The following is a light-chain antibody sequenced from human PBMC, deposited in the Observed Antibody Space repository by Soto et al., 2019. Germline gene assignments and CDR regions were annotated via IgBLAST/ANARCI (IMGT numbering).Light chain of an antibody. CDR3: QQYNSYPWT. CDR1: QSISSW. Sequence: DIQMTQSPSTLSASVGDRVTITCRASQSISSWLAWYQQKPGKAPKLLIYDASSLESGLPSRFSGSGSGTEFALTIISLQPDDFATYYCQQYNSYPWTFGQGTKVEIK. J-gene: IGKJ1*01. CDR2: DAS. V-gene: IGKV1-5*01.